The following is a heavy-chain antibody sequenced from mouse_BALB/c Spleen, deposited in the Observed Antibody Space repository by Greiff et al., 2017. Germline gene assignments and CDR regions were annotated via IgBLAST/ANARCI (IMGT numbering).Heavy chain of an antibody. J-gene: IGHJ4*01. CDR2: ISSGGST. CDR1: GFTFSSYA. Sequence: EVQRVESGGGLVKPGGSLKLSCAASGFTFSSYAMSWVRQTPEKRLEWVASISSGGSTYYPDSVKGRFTISRDNARNILYLQMSSLRSEDTAMYYCARGRAMDYWGQGTSVTVSS. CDR3: ARGRAMDY. V-gene: IGHV5-6-5*01.